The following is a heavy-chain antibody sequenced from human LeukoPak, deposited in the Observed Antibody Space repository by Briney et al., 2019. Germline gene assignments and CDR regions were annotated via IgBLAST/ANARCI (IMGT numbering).Heavy chain of an antibody. Sequence: ASVTVSCKASGYSFTSYYMHWVRQAPGQGLEWMGIINPSGGSTSYAQQFQGRVTMTRDTSTSTVYMELSSLRSEDTAVYYCARVGYCSGGGCYYLEYWGQGTLVTVSS. CDR3: ARVGYCSGGGCYYLEY. J-gene: IGHJ4*02. CDR1: GYSFTSYY. D-gene: IGHD2-15*01. V-gene: IGHV1-46*01. CDR2: INPSGGST.